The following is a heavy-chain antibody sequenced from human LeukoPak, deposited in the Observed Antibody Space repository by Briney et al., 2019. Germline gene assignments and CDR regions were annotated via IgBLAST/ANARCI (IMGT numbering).Heavy chain of an antibody. CDR1: GGSISSYS. CDR3: AKGLVGATDYYYMDV. Sequence: SETLSLTCTVSGGSISSYSWNWLRQPPGKGLEWIGNINNSGYTSNNPSLKSRVTISVDTFKNQFSLKLSSVTAEDTALYYCAKGLVGATDYYYMDVWGKGTTVTVSS. CDR2: INNSGYT. V-gene: IGHV4-59*03. D-gene: IGHD1-26*01. J-gene: IGHJ6*03.